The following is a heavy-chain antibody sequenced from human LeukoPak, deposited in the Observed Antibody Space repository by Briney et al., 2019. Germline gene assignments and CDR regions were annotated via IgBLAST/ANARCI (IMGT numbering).Heavy chain of an antibody. CDR3: ARQTDTIAAADWFDP. V-gene: IGHV4-39*01. Sequence: SETLSLTCTVSGGSISSSSYYWGWIRQPPGKGLEWIGSIYYSGSTYYNPSLKSRVTISVDTSKNQFSLKLSSVTAADTAVYYCARQTDTIAAADWFDPWGQGTLVTVSS. CDR1: GGSISSSSYY. CDR2: IYYSGST. J-gene: IGHJ5*02. D-gene: IGHD6-13*01.